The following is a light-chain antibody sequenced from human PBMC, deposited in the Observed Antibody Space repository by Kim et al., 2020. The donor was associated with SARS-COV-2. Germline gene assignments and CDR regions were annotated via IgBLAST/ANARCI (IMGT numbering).Light chain of an antibody. V-gene: IGKV1-17*01. CDR1: QDIRND. Sequence: ATVRDTGTVSCRASQDIRNDLGWYQQNPGRAPKRLIYGASSWQSGVPSRFSGSGSGTEFTLTFTSVQPEDFATYFCLQHSTYPITFGQVTRLEIK. J-gene: IGKJ5*01. CDR3: LQHSTYPIT. CDR2: GAS.